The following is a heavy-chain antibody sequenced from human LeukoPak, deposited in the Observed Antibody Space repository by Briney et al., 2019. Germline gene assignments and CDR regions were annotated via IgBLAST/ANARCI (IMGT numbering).Heavy chain of an antibody. J-gene: IGHJ5*02. CDR1: EYTFTGYY. CDR2: INPDSGGT. V-gene: IGHV1-2*02. CDR3: ARDHGLNKRWFDP. D-gene: IGHD1/OR15-1a*01. Sequence: GASVKVSCKASEYTFTGYYMHWVRQAPGQGLERMGWINPDSGGTNYAQKFQGRVTMTRDTSISTAYMELSRLTSDDTAVYYCARDHGLNKRWFDPWGQGTLVTVSS.